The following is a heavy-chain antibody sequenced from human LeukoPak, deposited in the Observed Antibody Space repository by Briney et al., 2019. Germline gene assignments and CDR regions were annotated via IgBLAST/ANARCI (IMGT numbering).Heavy chain of an antibody. CDR3: AKMGEAAGTHFDY. CDR1: GFTFSSYA. Sequence: GGSLRLSCAASGFTFSSYAMSWVRQAPGKGLEWVSAISGSGGSTYYADSVKGRFTITRDNSKNTLYLQMNSLRAEDTAVYYCAKMGEAAGTHFDYWGQGTLVTVAS. V-gene: IGHV3-23*01. J-gene: IGHJ4*02. CDR2: ISGSGGST. D-gene: IGHD6-13*01.